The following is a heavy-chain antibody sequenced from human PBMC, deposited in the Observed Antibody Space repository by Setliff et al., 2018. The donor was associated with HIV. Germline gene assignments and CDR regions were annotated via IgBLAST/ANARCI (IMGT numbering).Heavy chain of an antibody. J-gene: IGHJ5*02. CDR3: ARASLGLYSGSYP. CDR1: GGSISSYY. D-gene: IGHD1-26*01. CDR2: IYSSGST. V-gene: IGHV4-4*09. Sequence: SETLSLTCTVSGGSISSYYWSWIRQPPGKGLEWLGHIYSSGSTNYNPSLKSRVTISVDTSKNQFSLNVNSVTAADTAVYYCARASLGLYSGSYPWGPGILVTVSS.